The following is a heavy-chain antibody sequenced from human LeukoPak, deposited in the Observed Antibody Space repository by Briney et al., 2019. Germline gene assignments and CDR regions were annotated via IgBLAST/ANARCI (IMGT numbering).Heavy chain of an antibody. Sequence: GSLRLSCAASGFTFSDYYMSWIRQAPGKGLEWVSYISSSGSTIYYADSVKGRFTISRDNAKNSLYLQMNSLRAEDTALYYCAKAPLVKVDYYGMDVWGQGTTVTVSS. CDR2: ISSSGSTI. D-gene: IGHD2-8*02. CDR1: GFTFSDYY. V-gene: IGHV3-11*01. CDR3: AKAPLVKVDYYGMDV. J-gene: IGHJ6*02.